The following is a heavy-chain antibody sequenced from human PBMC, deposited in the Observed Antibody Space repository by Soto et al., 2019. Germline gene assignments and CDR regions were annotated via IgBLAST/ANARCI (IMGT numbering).Heavy chain of an antibody. Sequence: ASVKVSCKASGYTFSTYYLHWVRQAPGQGLEWMGIIHPSGDSTTYAQKFLGRVTMTRDTSTSTVFMELSSLRSEDTAVYYCARGGHIAVVTASFDYWGQGTLVTVSS. CDR3: ARGGHIAVVTASFDY. D-gene: IGHD2-21*02. CDR1: GYTFSTYY. V-gene: IGHV1-46*03. J-gene: IGHJ4*02. CDR2: IHPSGDST.